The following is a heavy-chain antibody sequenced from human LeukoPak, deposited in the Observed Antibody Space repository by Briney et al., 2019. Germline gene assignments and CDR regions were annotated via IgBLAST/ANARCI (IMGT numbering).Heavy chain of an antibody. CDR3: AKDTWAMVRGDHFDY. V-gene: IGHV3-9*01. D-gene: IGHD3-10*01. CDR2: TSWNSDNI. CDR1: GFTFDDYA. Sequence: GGSLRLSCAASGFTFDDYAMHWVRQAPGKGPEWVSGTSWNSDNIGYADSVKGRFTISRDNAKNSLYLQMNSLRAEDTALYYCAKDTWAMVRGDHFDYWGQGTLVTVSS. J-gene: IGHJ4*02.